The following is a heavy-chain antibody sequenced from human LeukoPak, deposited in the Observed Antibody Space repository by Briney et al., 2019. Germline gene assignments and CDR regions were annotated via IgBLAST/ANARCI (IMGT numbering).Heavy chain of an antibody. CDR3: GGGIAAAQRHWFDP. CDR2: ISYDGSNK. D-gene: IGHD6-13*01. J-gene: IGHJ5*02. V-gene: IGHV3-30*03. Sequence: GGSLRLSCAASGFTFSSYGMHWVRQAPGKGLEWVAFISYDGSNKYYADSVKGRFTISRDNSKNTLYLQTNSLRVEDTAVYYCGGGIAAAQRHWFDPWGQGTLVTVSS. CDR1: GFTFSSYG.